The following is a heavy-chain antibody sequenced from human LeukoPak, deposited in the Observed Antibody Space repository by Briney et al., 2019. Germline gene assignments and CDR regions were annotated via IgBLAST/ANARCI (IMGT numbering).Heavy chain of an antibody. V-gene: IGHV3-7*03. CDR2: IKQGGSEK. CDR3: ARARDGYYGSGKNYYFDY. Sequence: GGSLRLSCAASRFTFSSYWMSWVRQAPGKGLEWVANIKQGGSEKYYVDSVKGRFTISRGNAENSLYLQMNSLRAEDTAVYYCARARDGYYGSGKNYYFDYWGQGTLVTVSS. CDR1: RFTFSSYW. J-gene: IGHJ4*02. D-gene: IGHD3-10*01.